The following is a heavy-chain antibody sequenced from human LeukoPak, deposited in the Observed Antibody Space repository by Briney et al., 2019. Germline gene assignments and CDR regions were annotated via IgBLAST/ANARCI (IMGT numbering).Heavy chain of an antibody. CDR3: RRIAVAGRGEAFDY. CDR1: GSPFKNSV. CDR2: IIGTGATT. Sequence: GRSLRPSCAASGSPFKNSVSGSVRQPPGEGLEWVSSIIGTGATTNHAASVKGRFTISRDNSKNTLYLQMNSLRAEDTAVYYCRRIAVAGRGEAFDYWGRGTLVTFSS. J-gene: IGHJ4*02. D-gene: IGHD6-19*01. V-gene: IGHV3-23*01.